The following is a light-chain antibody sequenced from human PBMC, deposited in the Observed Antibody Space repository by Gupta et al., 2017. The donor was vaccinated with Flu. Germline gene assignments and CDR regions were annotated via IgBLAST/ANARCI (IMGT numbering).Light chain of an antibody. CDR3: LLYFGGAQPWV. CDR2: STT. Sequence: QTVETQEPSLTVSSVGTVTLTCASNPAPVTGGYYPNWLQQKPGQPPRALIYSTTDKHSWTPTRFSGALLGGKATLTLSGEQPEDEADYYCLLYFGGAQPWVSGGGTRLTVL. CDR1: PAPVTGGYY. J-gene: IGLJ3*02. V-gene: IGLV7-43*01.